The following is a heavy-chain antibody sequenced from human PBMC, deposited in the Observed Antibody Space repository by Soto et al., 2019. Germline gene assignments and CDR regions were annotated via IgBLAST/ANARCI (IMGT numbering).Heavy chain of an antibody. V-gene: IGHV3-48*01. J-gene: IGHJ3*02. Sequence: GGSLRLSCAASGFTFSSYSMNWVRQAPGKGLEWVSYISSSSSTIYYADSVKGRFTISRDNAKNSLYLQMNSLRAEDTAVYYCARDRSWNGYGLQSRDAFDIWGQGTMVTVSS. CDR2: ISSSSSTI. D-gene: IGHD1-1*01. CDR1: GFTFSSYS. CDR3: ARDRSWNGYGLQSRDAFDI.